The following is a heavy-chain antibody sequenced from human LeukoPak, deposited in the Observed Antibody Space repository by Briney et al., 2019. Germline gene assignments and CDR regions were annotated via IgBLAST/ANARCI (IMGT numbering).Heavy chain of an antibody. V-gene: IGHV4-59*01. CDR2: IYYSGST. D-gene: IGHD6-13*01. J-gene: IGHJ4*02. CDR3: AREGSMSSSWSGGFDY. CDR1: GGSISSYY. Sequence: SETLSLTCTVSGGSISSYYWSWIRQPPGKGLEWIGYIYYSGSTNYNPSLKSRVTISVDTSKNQFSLKLSSVTAADTAVYYCAREGSMSSSWSGGFDYWGQGTLVTVSS.